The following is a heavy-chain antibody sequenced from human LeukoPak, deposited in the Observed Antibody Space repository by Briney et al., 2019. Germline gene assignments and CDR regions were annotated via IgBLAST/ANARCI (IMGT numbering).Heavy chain of an antibody. CDR2: IWYDGSNK. V-gene: IGHV3-33*01. Sequence: GRSLRLSCAASGFTFSSYGMHCVRQAPGKGLEWVAVIWYDGSNKYYADSVKGRFTISRDNSKNTLYLQMNSLRAEDTAVYYCARDITIFGVVTYHFDYWGQGTLVTVSS. CDR1: GFTFSSYG. D-gene: IGHD3-3*01. CDR3: ARDITIFGVVTYHFDY. J-gene: IGHJ4*02.